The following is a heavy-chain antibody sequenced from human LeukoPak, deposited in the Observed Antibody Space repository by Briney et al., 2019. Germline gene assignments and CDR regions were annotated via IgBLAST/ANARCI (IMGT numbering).Heavy chain of an antibody. D-gene: IGHD3-10*01. CDR1: GGSISSYY. J-gene: IGHJ4*02. CDR3: ARGGSGSGRYFNVDFDC. V-gene: IGHV4-59*01. Sequence: SETLSLTCTVSGGSISSYYWSWIRQPPGKGLEWIGYIYYSGSTNYNPSLKSRVTISVDTSKNQFSLKLSSVTAADTAVYYCARGGSGSGRYFNVDFDCWGQGTLVTVSS. CDR2: IYYSGST.